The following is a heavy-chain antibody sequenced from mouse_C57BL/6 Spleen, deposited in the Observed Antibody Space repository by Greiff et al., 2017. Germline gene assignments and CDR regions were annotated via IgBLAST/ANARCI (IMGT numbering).Heavy chain of an antibody. CDR1: GYTFTSYW. CDR3: ARTYSNYVENAMDY. Sequence: QVQLQQSGAELAKPGASVKLSCKASGYTFTSYWMHWVKQRPGQGLEWIGYINPSSGYTKYNQKFKDKATLTADKSPSTAYMQLRSLTYEDSAVYYCARTYSNYVENAMDYWGQGTSVTVSS. V-gene: IGHV1-7*01. D-gene: IGHD2-5*01. CDR2: INPSSGYT. J-gene: IGHJ4*01.